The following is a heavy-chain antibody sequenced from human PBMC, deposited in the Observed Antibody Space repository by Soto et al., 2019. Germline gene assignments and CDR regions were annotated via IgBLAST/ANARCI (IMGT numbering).Heavy chain of an antibody. CDR2: INHIGYT. D-gene: IGHD2-15*01. CDR1: GGSFSDFY. Sequence: QVQLQQWGAGLLKPSETLSLTCAVSGGSFSDFYWTWIRQLPGKGREWIGEINHIGYTNYNPSLESRVAISVDTSKNQFSLNLRSVPAADTAVYYCGPRGAVAPRGYWGQGTLVTVSS. V-gene: IGHV4-34*02. CDR3: GPRGAVAPRGY. J-gene: IGHJ4*02.